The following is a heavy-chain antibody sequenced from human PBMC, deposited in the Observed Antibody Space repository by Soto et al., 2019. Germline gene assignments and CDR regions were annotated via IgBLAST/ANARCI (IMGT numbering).Heavy chain of an antibody. D-gene: IGHD4-17*01. CDR3: ARGDHGDYVFCFHH. Sequence: EVQLVESGGGLVKPGGSLRLSCVASGFTFSDYNMNWVRQAPGKGLEWVASIGSSGNYIFYADSVKGRFTISRDSPSTSLDLQMNSLRAGNTAVYYCARGDHGDYVFCFHHWGQGTLVTVSS. V-gene: IGHV3-21*01. CDR2: IGSSGNYI. J-gene: IGHJ1*01. CDR1: GFTFSDYN.